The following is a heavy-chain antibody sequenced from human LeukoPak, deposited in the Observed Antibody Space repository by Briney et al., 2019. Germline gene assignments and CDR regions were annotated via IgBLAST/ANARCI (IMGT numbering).Heavy chain of an antibody. CDR1: GGSVTSTNW. J-gene: IGHJ3*02. CDR3: ARDLYIAYYERTGYDAFDI. Sequence: SGTLSLTCDVSGGSVTSTNWWTWVRQPPGKGLEWIGYIYYSGSTNYNPSLKSRVTISVDTSKNQFSLKLRSVTAADTAVYFCARDLYIAYYERTGYDAFDIWGQGTMVTVSS. V-gene: IGHV4-4*02. D-gene: IGHD3-22*01. CDR2: IYYSGST.